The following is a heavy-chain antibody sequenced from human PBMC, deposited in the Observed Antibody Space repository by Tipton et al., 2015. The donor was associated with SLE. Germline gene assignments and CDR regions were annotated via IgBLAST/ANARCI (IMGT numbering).Heavy chain of an antibody. V-gene: IGHV4-34*01. J-gene: IGHJ4*02. CDR3: ARGEDYYDSSGSY. Sequence: TLSLTCAVYGGSFSGYYWSWIRQPPGKGLEWIGEINHSGSTNYNPSLKSRVTISVDTSKNQFSLKLSSVTAADTAVYYCARGEDYYDSSGSYWGQGTLVTVSS. CDR2: INHSGST. D-gene: IGHD3-22*01. CDR1: GGSFSGYY.